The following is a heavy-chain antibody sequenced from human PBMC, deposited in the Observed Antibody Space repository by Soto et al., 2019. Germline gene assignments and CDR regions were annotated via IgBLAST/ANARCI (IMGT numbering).Heavy chain of an antibody. CDR1: GGTFSSYA. D-gene: IGHD6-6*01. J-gene: IGHJ6*02. CDR2: IIPIFGTA. CDR3: ARAEYSTRYYYYGMDV. V-gene: IGHV1-69*06. Sequence: SVKVSCKASGGTFSSYAISWVRQAPGQGLEWMGGIIPIFGTANYAQKFQGRVTVTADKSTSTAYMELSSLRSEDTAVYYCARAEYSTRYYYYGMDVWGQGTTVTVSS.